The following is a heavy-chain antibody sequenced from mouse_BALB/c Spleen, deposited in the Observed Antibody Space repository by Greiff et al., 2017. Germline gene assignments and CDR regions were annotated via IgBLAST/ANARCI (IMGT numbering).Heavy chain of an antibody. Sequence: QVQLQQSGPGLEAPSQSLSITCTVSGFSLTSYGVHWVRQPPGKGLEWLGVIWAGGSTNYNSALMSRLSISKDNSKSQVFLKMNSLQTDDTAMYYCARDTNYYGSSYGFAYWGQGTLVTVSA. CDR1: GFSLTSYG. CDR3: ARDTNYYGSSYGFAY. V-gene: IGHV2-9*02. CDR2: IWAGGST. D-gene: IGHD1-1*01. J-gene: IGHJ3*01.